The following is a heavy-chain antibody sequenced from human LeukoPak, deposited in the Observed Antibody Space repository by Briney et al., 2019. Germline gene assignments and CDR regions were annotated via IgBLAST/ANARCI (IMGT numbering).Heavy chain of an antibody. V-gene: IGHV3-48*01. J-gene: IGHJ6*03. CDR2: ISSSSSTI. CDR3: ARGPPIVATEDYYYYYYMDV. D-gene: IGHD5-12*01. CDR1: GFTFSSYS. Sequence: GGSRRLSCAASGFTFSSYSMNWVRQAPGKGLEWVSYISSSSSTIYYADSVKGRFTISRDNAKNSLYLQMNSLRAEDTAVYYCARGPPIVATEDYYYYYYMDVWGKGTTVTVSS.